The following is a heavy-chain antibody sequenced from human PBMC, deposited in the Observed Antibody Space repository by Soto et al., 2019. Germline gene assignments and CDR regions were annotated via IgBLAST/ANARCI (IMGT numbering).Heavy chain of an antibody. D-gene: IGHD6-13*01. J-gene: IGHJ5*02. Sequence: GGSLRLSCAASVFTFRSFTMNWVRQAPGKGLEWVSTISSNSAYIYYTDALRGRFTISRDNAKNYLHLQMNSLRAEDTAVYYCTRDASRDSSARGWFDPWGPGTLVTVSS. CDR3: TRDASRDSSARGWFDP. CDR2: ISSNSAYI. V-gene: IGHV3-21*01. CDR1: VFTFRSFT.